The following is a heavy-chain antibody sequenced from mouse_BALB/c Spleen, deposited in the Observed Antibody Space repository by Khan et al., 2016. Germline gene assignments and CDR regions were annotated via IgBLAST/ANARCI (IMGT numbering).Heavy chain of an antibody. Sequence: EVQLQESGPELVKPGASVKVSCKGSGYAFTTYNMYWVKQSHGKSLEWIGYIDPYNGVSSYNQKFKDKATLTVDESSSTAYMHLNSLTSEDSAYYSCARWDGNYVPFAYGGQGTLVTVSA. D-gene: IGHD2-1*01. CDR3: ARWDGNYVPFAY. CDR2: IDPYNGVS. V-gene: IGHV1S135*01. J-gene: IGHJ3*01. CDR1: GYAFTTYN.